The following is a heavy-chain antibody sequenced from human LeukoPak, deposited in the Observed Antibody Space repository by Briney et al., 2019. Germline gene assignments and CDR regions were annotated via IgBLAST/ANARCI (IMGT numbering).Heavy chain of an antibody. CDR3: ARTPRGGVTAIY. Sequence: GGSLRLSCAVSGFTFSSYSMNWVRQAPGKGLEWVSSISSSSSYVYYADSVEGRFTISRDNPKNTLYLQMNSLRVEDTAVYYCARTPRGGVTAIYWGQGTLVTVSS. J-gene: IGHJ4*02. V-gene: IGHV3-21*06. CDR2: ISSSSSYV. CDR1: GFTFSSYS. D-gene: IGHD2-21*02.